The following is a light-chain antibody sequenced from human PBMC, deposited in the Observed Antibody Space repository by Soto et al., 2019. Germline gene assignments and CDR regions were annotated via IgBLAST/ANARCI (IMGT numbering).Light chain of an antibody. J-gene: IGKJ4*01. CDR1: QTVNNNI. Sequence: IVLTQSPGTLSLSPGERALLSCRASQTVNNNILAWYQQKPGQAPRLLMYDASSRATGIPDRFSGSGSGTGFTLTISRLEPEDTAVYCCQQDGGSTVSFGGGTKVEIK. V-gene: IGKV3-20*01. CDR2: DAS. CDR3: QQDGGSTVS.